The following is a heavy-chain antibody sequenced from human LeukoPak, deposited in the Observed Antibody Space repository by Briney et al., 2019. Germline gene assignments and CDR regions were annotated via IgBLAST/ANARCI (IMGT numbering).Heavy chain of an antibody. V-gene: IGHV3-48*03. CDR2: ISSSGSTI. CDR3: ARAFAAVDY. Sequence: GGSLRLSCAASGFTFSSYEMNWVRQAPGKGLEWVSYISSSGSTIYYAGSVKGRFTISRDNAKNSLYLQMHSLRAEDTAVYYCARAFAAVDYWGQGTLVTVSS. J-gene: IGHJ4*02. D-gene: IGHD6-13*01. CDR1: GFTFSSYE.